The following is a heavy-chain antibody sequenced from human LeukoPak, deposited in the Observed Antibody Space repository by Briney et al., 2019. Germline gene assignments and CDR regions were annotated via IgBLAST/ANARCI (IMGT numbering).Heavy chain of an antibody. V-gene: IGHV4-34*09. D-gene: IGHD4-17*01. J-gene: IGHJ4*02. Sequence: SETLSLTCAVYGGSFSGYYWSWIRQPPGKGLEWIGYIYYSGSTYYNPSLKSRVTISVDTSKNQFSLKLSSVTAADTAVYYCARGHDYGDYGLDYWGQGTLVTASS. CDR2: IYYSGST. CDR1: GGSFSGYY. CDR3: ARGHDYGDYGLDY.